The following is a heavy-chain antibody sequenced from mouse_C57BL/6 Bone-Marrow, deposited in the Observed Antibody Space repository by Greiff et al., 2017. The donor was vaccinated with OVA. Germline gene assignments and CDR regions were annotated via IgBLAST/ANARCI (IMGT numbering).Heavy chain of an antibody. V-gene: IGHV1-54*01. J-gene: IGHJ3*01. CDR2: INPGSGGT. CDR3: ARWGEY. Sequence: QVQLQQSGAELVRPGTSVKVSCKASGYAFTNYLIEWVKQRPGQGLEWIGVINPGSGGTNYNEKFKGKATLTADKSSSTAYMQLSSLTSEDSAVYFCARWGEYWGQGTLVTVSA. CDR1: GYAFTNYL.